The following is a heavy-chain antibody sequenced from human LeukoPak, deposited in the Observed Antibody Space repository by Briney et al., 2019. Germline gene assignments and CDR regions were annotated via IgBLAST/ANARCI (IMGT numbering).Heavy chain of an antibody. Sequence: GGSLRLSCAASGFTFSSYWMHWVRQAPGKGLVWVSCINSDGSSTSYADSVKGRFTISRDNAKNALNLQMNSLRAEDTAVYYCARMRAAAGTRNYYYYMDVWGKGTTVTISS. D-gene: IGHD6-13*01. CDR2: INSDGSST. V-gene: IGHV3-74*01. J-gene: IGHJ6*03. CDR3: ARMRAAAGTRNYYYYMDV. CDR1: GFTFSSYW.